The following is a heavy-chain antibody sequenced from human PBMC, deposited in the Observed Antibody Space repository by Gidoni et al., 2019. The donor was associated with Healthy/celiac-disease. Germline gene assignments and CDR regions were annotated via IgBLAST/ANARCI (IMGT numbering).Heavy chain of an antibody. CDR2: IYSGGST. CDR3: AREWSEPWFDP. J-gene: IGHJ5*02. V-gene: IGHV3-53*02. CDR1: GFTVSSNY. D-gene: IGHD2-15*01. Sequence: EVQLVETGGGLIQPGGSLRLSCAASGFTVSSNYMSWVRQAPGKGLEWVSVIYSGGSTYYADSVKGRFTISRDNSKNTLYLQMNSLRAEDTAVYYCAREWSEPWFDPWGQGTLVTVSS.